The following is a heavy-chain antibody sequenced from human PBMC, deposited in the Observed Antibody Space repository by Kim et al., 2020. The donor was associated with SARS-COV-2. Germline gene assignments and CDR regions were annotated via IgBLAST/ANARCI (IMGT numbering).Heavy chain of an antibody. CDR3: GSVLGTV. CDR2: INPDSGGT. V-gene: IGHV1-2*02. D-gene: IGHD1-1*01. CDR1: GYTFTGYY. J-gene: IGHJ4*01. Sequence: ASVKVSCTASGYTFTGYYIQWMRQAPGQGLEWMGWINPDSGGTNYAQEFQGRITLTRDSSSSTAYMELTRLTSDDTALYYCGSVLGTVWGHGTQVTASS.